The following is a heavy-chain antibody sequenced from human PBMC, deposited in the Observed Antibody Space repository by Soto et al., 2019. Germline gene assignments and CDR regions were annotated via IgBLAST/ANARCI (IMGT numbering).Heavy chain of an antibody. J-gene: IGHJ5*02. CDR2: IIPILGIA. Sequence: QVQLVQSGAGVKKPGSSVKVSCKASGGTFSSYTISWVRQAPGQGLEWMGRIIPILGIANYAQKVQGRVTITADKSTSTAYMELSSLRSEDTAVYYCATLDYGDYGWFDPWGQGTLVTVSS. V-gene: IGHV1-69*02. CDR3: ATLDYGDYGWFDP. CDR1: GGTFSSYT. D-gene: IGHD4-17*01.